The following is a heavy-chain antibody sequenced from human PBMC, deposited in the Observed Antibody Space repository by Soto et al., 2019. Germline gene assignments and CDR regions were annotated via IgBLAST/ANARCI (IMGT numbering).Heavy chain of an antibody. D-gene: IGHD3-10*01. CDR2: IHHSGST. J-gene: IGHJ3*02. CDR3: ARISSAGAFDI. Sequence: QVQLQESGPGLVKPSQTLSLTCTVSGGSINSGGSYWSWIRQHPGKGLEWIGYIHHSGSTYYNPSLKGRQIISVDTSKNEVSLNLSSVTAADTAVYYCARISSAGAFDIWGQGTMVNVSS. CDR1: GGSINSGGSY. V-gene: IGHV4-31*03.